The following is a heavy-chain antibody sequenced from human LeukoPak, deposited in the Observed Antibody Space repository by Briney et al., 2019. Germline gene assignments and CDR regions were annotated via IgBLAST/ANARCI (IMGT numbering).Heavy chain of an antibody. Sequence: ASVKVSCEASGYTFTNYAMNWVRQAPGQGLEWMGWISAYNGNTELAQKFQGRVTLATDASTSIAYVELRSLTSDDTAVYFCARGGSRSRRGDDAFDIWGQGTMVTVSS. D-gene: IGHD3-10*01. J-gene: IGHJ3*02. CDR3: ARGGSRSRRGDDAFDI. CDR2: ISAYNGNT. CDR1: GYTFTNYA. V-gene: IGHV1-18*01.